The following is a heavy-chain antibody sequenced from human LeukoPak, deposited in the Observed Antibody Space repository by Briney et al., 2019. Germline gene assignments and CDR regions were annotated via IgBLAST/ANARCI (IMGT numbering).Heavy chain of an antibody. CDR2: MNPNSGNT. Sequence: ASVKVSCKASGYTFTSYDINWVRQATGQGLEWMGWMNPNSGNTGYAQKFQGRVTITRNTSISTAYMELSSLRSEDTAVYYCARVGGGGITMVRGVIRRTKPKSYYFDYWGQGTLVTVSS. CDR3: ARVGGGGITMVRGVIRRTKPKSYYFDY. V-gene: IGHV1-8*03. D-gene: IGHD3-10*01. J-gene: IGHJ4*02. CDR1: GYTFTSYD.